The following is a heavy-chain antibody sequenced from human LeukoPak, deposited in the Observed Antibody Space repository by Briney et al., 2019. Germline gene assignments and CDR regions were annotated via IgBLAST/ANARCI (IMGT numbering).Heavy chain of an antibody. CDR3: ARDQGSEDYDYVWGSYRVPTDY. CDR2: ISAYNGNT. CDR1: GYTFTSYG. J-gene: IGHJ4*02. D-gene: IGHD3-16*02. V-gene: IGHV1-18*01. Sequence: ASVKVSCKASGYTFTSYGISWVRQAPGQGLEWMGWISAYNGNTNYAQKLQGRVTMTTDTSTSTAYMELRSLRSDDTAVYYCARDQGSEDYDYVWGSYRVPTDYWGQGTLVTVSS.